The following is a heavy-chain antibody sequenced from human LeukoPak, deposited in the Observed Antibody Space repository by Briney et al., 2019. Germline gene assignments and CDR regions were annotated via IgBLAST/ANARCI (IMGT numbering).Heavy chain of an antibody. CDR3: AKDVAPNAVAGPAYYFDY. CDR2: IKQDGREK. Sequence: PGGSLRLSCAASGFTFNGYWMSWVRQAPGKGLEWVANIKQDGREKNYVDSVRGRFTISRDNAKNSLYLQMNSLRAEDTALYYCAKDVAPNAVAGPAYYFDYWGQGTLVTVSS. V-gene: IGHV3-7*03. D-gene: IGHD6-19*01. CDR1: GFTFNGYW. J-gene: IGHJ4*02.